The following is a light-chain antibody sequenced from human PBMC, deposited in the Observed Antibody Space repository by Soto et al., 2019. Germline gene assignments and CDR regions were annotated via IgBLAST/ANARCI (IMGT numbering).Light chain of an antibody. V-gene: IGKV3-20*01. CDR2: GAS. CDR3: QQYGSSSWT. Sequence: DIVLTQSPGTLSLSPGERATLSCRASQSVSSSYLAWYQQKPGQAPRLLIYGASSRATGIPDRFSGSGSKTDFALTISRLEPEDFAVYYCQQYGSSSWTVDQGTKVEIK. CDR1: QSVSSSY. J-gene: IGKJ1*01.